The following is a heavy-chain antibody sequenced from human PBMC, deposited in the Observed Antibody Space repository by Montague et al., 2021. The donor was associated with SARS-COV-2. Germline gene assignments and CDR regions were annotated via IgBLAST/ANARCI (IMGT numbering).Heavy chain of an antibody. D-gene: IGHD3-9*01. V-gene: IGHV4-59*01. CDR3: ARDSRTDFDWLFPDRGTDYNYMDV. CDR2: IYYSGST. Sequence: SETLSLTCTVSGGSISSYYWSWIRQPPGKGLEWIGYIYYSGSTNYNPSLKSRVTISVDTSKNQFSLKLSSVTAADTAVYYCARDSRTDFDWLFPDRGTDYNYMDVWGKGTTVTVSS. CDR1: GGSISSYY. J-gene: IGHJ6*03.